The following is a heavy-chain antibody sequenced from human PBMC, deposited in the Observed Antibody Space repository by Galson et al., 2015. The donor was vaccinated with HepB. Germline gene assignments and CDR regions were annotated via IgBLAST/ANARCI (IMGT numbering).Heavy chain of an antibody. D-gene: IGHD1-26*01. CDR1: GFTFSSYG. V-gene: IGHV3-33*08. CDR2: IWYDGSNK. Sequence: SLRLSCAAPGFTFSSYGMHWVRQAPGKGLERVAVIWYDGSNKYYADSVKGRFTISRDNSKNTLYLQMNSLRAEDTAVYYCAREFSGSYHFDYWGQGTLVTVSS. CDR3: AREFSGSYHFDY. J-gene: IGHJ4*02.